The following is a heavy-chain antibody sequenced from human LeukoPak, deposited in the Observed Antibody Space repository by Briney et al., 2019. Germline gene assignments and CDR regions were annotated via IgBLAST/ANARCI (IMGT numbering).Heavy chain of an antibody. J-gene: IGHJ4*02. CDR2: INHSGST. Sequence: SETLSLTCAVYGVSFSGYYWSWIRQPPGKGLEWIGEINHSGSTNYNPPLKSRVTISVDTSKNQFSLKLSSVTAADTAVYYCARGRFFRWNYGCYFDYWGQGTLVTVSS. V-gene: IGHV4-34*01. CDR3: ARGRFFRWNYGCYFDY. D-gene: IGHD1-7*01. CDR1: GVSFSGYY.